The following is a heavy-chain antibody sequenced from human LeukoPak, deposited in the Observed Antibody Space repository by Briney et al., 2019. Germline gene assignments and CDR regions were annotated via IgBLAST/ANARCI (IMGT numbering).Heavy chain of an antibody. CDR1: GFTFTDYY. J-gene: IGHJ4*02. D-gene: IGHD1-14*01. Sequence: ASVKVSCKASGFTFTDYYMHWVRLAPGLGLEWMGYINPHSGVTSFPQKFRGRVTLTTDTSLSAAYMELSSLISDDTAMYYCVREGITKAFDLWGQGALVTVSS. CDR3: VREGITKAFDL. CDR2: INPHSGVT. V-gene: IGHV1-2*02.